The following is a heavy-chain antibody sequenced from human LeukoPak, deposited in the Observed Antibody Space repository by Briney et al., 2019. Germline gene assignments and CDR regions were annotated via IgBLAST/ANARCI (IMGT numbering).Heavy chain of an antibody. D-gene: IGHD3-16*02. CDR1: GGSFSGYY. V-gene: IGHV4-34*01. J-gene: IGHJ4*01. CDR2: INHSGST. CDR3: ARRGYDYVWGSYRYTGFDY. Sequence: SETLSLTCAVYGGSFSGYYWSWIRQPPGQGLEWIGEINHSGSTNYNPSLKSRVTISVDTSKNQFSLKLSSVTAADTAVYYCARRGYDYVWGSYRYTGFDYWGQGTLVTVSS.